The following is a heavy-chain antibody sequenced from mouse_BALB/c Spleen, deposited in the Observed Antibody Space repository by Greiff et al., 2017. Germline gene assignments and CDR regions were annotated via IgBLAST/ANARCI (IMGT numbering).Heavy chain of an antibody. CDR1: GFTFSSYC. D-gene: IGHD2-1*01. J-gene: IGHJ4*01. Sequence: EVQLVESGGDLVKPGGSLKLSCAASGFTFSSYCMSWVRQTPDKRLEWVATISSGGSYTYYPDSVKGRFTISRDNAKNTLYLQMSSLKSEDTAMYYCARQYGNYYAMDYWGQGTSVTVSS. V-gene: IGHV5-6*01. CDR3: ARQYGNYYAMDY. CDR2: ISSGGSYT.